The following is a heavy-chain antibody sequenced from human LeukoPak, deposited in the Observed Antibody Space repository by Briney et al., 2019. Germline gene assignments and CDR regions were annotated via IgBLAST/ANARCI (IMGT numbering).Heavy chain of an antibody. CDR3: AKEGEPFRGYLDV. CDR2: IHNDGTMG. CDR1: GFTFSRVG. D-gene: IGHD1-14*01. J-gene: IGHJ6*03. V-gene: IGHV3-33*03. Sequence: GTSLRLSCVVSGFTFSRVGMQWVRQAPGKGLEWVAVIHNDGTMGQYADTVQGRFNISKDNSQDTLYLQMNSLRDDDTAVYYCAKEGEPFRGYLDVWGKGTTVIVSS.